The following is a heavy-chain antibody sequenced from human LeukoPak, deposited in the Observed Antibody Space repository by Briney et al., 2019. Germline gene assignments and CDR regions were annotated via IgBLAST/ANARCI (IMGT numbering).Heavy chain of an antibody. CDR2: INPNSGGT. CDR1: GYTFTGYY. Sequence: ASVKVSCKASGYTFTGYYMHWVRQAPGQGLEWMGWINPNSGGTNYAQKFQGRVTMTRDTSISTAYMELSRLRSDDTAVYYCARGHEDYAHAFDIWGQGTMVTVSS. D-gene: IGHD3-16*01. CDR3: ARGHEDYAHAFDI. V-gene: IGHV1-2*02. J-gene: IGHJ3*02.